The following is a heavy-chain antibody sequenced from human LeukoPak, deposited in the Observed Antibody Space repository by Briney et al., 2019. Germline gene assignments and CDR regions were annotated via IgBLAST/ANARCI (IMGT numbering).Heavy chain of an antibody. CDR3: TRGIRWELLFNF. V-gene: IGHV3-48*04. CDR2: MSSSSNTI. CDR1: GLTFSDYS. J-gene: IGHJ4*02. D-gene: IGHD1-26*01. Sequence: PGGSLRLSCAASGLTFSDYSMNWVRQAPGKGLEWISYMSSSSNTIHYADSVKGRFTISRDNAKNSLFLQVDSLRVEDTAVYYCTRGIRWELLFNFWGQGSLVIVSS.